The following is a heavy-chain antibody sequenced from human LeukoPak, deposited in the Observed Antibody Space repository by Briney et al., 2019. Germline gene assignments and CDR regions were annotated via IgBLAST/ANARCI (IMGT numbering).Heavy chain of an antibody. D-gene: IGHD6-13*01. Sequence: ASVKVSCKASGGTFSSYAISWVRQAPGQGLEWMGGIIPIFGTANYAQKFQGRVTITADESTSTAYMELSSLRSEDTAVYYCAILWVKIAAAGRGGGGYYGMDVWGQGTTVTVSS. CDR1: GGTFSSYA. CDR3: AILWVKIAAAGRGGGGYYGMDV. V-gene: IGHV1-69*13. J-gene: IGHJ6*02. CDR2: IIPIFGTA.